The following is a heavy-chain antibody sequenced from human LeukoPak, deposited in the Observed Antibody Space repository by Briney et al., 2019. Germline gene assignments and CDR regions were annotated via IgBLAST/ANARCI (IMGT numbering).Heavy chain of an antibody. Sequence: GGSLRLSCAASGFTFSSYWMNWVRQAPGKGLVWVSRINTDESGTSYADSVKGRFTISRDNAKNTLYLQMNSLRAEDTAVYYCARGNAHALDIWGQGTMVTVSS. V-gene: IGHV3-74*01. D-gene: IGHD1-1*01. CDR2: INTDESGT. CDR1: GFTFSSYW. CDR3: ARGNAHALDI. J-gene: IGHJ3*02.